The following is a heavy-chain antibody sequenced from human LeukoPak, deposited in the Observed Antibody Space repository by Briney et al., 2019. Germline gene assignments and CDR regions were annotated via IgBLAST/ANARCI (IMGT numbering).Heavy chain of an antibody. CDR3: ARDLGSRYCSSTSCLYHFDY. J-gene: IGHJ4*02. CDR2: IYTSGST. Sequence: SETLSLTCTASGGSLSSGSYYWSWIRQPAGKGLEWIGRIYTSGSTNYNPSLKSRVTISVDTSKNQFSLKLSSVTAADTSVYYCARDLGSRYCSSTSCLYHFDYWGQGTLVTVSS. D-gene: IGHD2-2*01. V-gene: IGHV4-61*02. CDR1: GGSLSSGSYY.